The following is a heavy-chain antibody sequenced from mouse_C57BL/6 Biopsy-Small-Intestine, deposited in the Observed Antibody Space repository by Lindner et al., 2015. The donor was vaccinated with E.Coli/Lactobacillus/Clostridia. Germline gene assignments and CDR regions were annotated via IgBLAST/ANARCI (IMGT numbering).Heavy chain of an antibody. CDR2: INPGSGGI. Sequence: VQLQESGAELERPGTSVKVSCKASGYVFTNYLIQWVKQRPGQGLEWIGVINPGSGGITYNEKFKGKAALTADKSSNTAYMQLNSLTSEDSAVYFCARDLDFDYRGQGTFLTVSS. CDR3: ARDLDFDY. V-gene: IGHV1-54*01. CDR1: GYVFTNYL. J-gene: IGHJ2*02.